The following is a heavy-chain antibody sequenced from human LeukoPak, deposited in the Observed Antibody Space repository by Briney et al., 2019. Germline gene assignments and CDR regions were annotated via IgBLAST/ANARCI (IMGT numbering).Heavy chain of an antibody. Sequence: PGGSLRLSCAASGFTFSSYAMSWVRQAPGKGLEWVSAISGSGGSTYYADSVKGRFTISRDNSKNTLYLQMNSLRAEDTAVYYCAKGYCSSSICYDYYYMDVWGRGTTVTVSS. J-gene: IGHJ6*03. CDR1: GFTFSSYA. D-gene: IGHD2-2*01. CDR2: ISGSGGST. CDR3: AKGYCSSSICYDYYYMDV. V-gene: IGHV3-23*01.